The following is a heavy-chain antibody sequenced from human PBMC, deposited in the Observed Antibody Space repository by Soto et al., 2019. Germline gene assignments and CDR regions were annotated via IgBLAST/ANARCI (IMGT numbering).Heavy chain of an antibody. CDR3: ARWWSGSRQGFDP. V-gene: IGHV4-31*03. Sequence: QVQLQESGPGLVKPSQTLSLTCTVSGGSISSGDYYWSWIRQHPGKGLECIGYMYYSGSTYYNPSLKSRVNISVDTSKNPFSLKLSSVTAADTAVYYCARWWSGSRQGFDPWGQGTLVTVSS. D-gene: IGHD3-3*01. CDR2: MYYSGST. J-gene: IGHJ5*02. CDR1: GGSISSGDYY.